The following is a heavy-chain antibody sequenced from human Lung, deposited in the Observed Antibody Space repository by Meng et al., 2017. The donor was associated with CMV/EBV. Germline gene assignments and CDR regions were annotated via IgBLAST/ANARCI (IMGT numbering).Heavy chain of an antibody. Sequence: GESLKISCAASGFTVSSNYMSWVRQAPGKGLEWVSVIYSGGSTYYADSVKGRFTISRDNSKNTLYLQMNSLRAEDTAVYYCARVAYDFWSGFTYYFDYWGQGTXVTVSS. J-gene: IGHJ4*02. D-gene: IGHD3-3*01. CDR3: ARVAYDFWSGFTYYFDY. CDR2: IYSGGST. V-gene: IGHV3-53*01. CDR1: GFTVSSNY.